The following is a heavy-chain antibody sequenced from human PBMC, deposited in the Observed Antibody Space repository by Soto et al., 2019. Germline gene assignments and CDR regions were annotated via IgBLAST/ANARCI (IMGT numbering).Heavy chain of an antibody. V-gene: IGHV4-59*01. J-gene: IGHJ4*02. CDR2: IYYSGRT. CDR3: ARGSFDY. CDR1: GGSISSYY. Sequence: QVQLQESGPGLVKPSVTLSLTCTVSGGSISSYYWSWIRQPPGKGLEWIGYIYYSGRTNYNPSLKSRVTISVDTSKNQFSLKLSSVTAADTAVYYCARGSFDYWGQGTLVTVSS.